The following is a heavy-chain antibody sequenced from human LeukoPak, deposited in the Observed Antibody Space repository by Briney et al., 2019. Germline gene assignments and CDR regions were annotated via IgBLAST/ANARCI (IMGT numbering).Heavy chain of an antibody. J-gene: IGHJ4*02. CDR1: GFTFSRFS. CDR3: AREFNTIENFDF. CDR2: IYVTGNYI. V-gene: IGHV3-21*01. Sequence: GGSLRLSCATSGFTFSRFSFRWVRQAPGKGLEWVASIYVTGNYINYADSVKGRVTISRDNAKNSVYLQMNSLRADDTAVYYCAREFNTIENFDFWGQGTLVTVSS. D-gene: IGHD3-10*01.